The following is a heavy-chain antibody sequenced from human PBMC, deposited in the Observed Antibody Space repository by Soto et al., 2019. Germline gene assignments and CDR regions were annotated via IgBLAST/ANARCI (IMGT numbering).Heavy chain of an antibody. CDR1: GYTFTSYA. CDR3: ARDSGGMDV. CDR2: INAGNGNT. J-gene: IGHJ6*02. V-gene: IGHV1-3*01. Sequence: GASVKVTCKTSGYTFTSYALHWVRQAPGQRLEWMGWINAGNGNTKYSQKFQGRVIITRDTSASTAYMELRSLRSEDTAVYYCARDSGGMDVWGQGTTVTVSS.